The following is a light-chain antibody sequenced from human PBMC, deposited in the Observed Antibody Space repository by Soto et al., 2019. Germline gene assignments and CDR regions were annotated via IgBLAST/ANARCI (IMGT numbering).Light chain of an antibody. V-gene: IGLV1-40*01. J-gene: IGLJ3*02. Sequence: QSVLTQPPSVSGAPGQRVTISCTRSSSNIGAGYDVHWYQQLPGTAPKLLIYGNSNRPSGVPDRFSGSKSGTSASLAITGIQAEDEADDYCQSYDSSLSALFGGGTKLTVL. CDR3: QSYDSSLSAL. CDR1: SSNIGAGYD. CDR2: GNS.